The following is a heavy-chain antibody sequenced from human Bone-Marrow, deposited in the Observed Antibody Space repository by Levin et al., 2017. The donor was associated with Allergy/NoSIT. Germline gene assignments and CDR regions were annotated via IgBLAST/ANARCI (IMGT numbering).Heavy chain of an antibody. V-gene: IGHV3-15*01. CDR2: IKSTTDGGTT. J-gene: IGHJ6*02. CDR3: TTLAFYYYGMDV. Sequence: PGGSLRLSCVGSGFSFKDAWLSWVRQAPGKGLEWLGRIKSTTDGGTTVYAAPVQGRLNISRDDSKNTVYLQMSSLKSEDTAVYYCTTLAFYYYGMDVWGQGTTVT. CDR1: GFSFKDAW. D-gene: IGHD3-16*01.